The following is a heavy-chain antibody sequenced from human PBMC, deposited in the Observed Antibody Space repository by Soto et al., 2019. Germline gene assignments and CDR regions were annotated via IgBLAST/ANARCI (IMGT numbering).Heavy chain of an antibody. CDR2: ISSDGRNK. CDR3: ARGVTQGWYFAL. CDR1: GFIFSSYA. D-gene: IGHD2-21*02. Sequence: QVQLVESGGGVVQPGRSLRLSCAASGFIFSSYAMHWVRQAPGEGLEWVAVISSDGRNKYYADSVKGRFTISRDNSKNTLHRQRNSLRAEDTAVYYCARGVTQGWYFALWGRGTLVTVSS. J-gene: IGHJ2*01. V-gene: IGHV3-30*04.